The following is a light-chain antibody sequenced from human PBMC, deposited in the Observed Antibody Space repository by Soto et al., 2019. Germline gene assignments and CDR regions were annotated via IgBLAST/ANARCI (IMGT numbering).Light chain of an antibody. Sequence: QSVLTQPASVSGSPGQSITISCTGTSSDVGSSNLVSWYQQHPGKAPELIIYEGSRRPSGVSGRFSGSKSGNTASLTISGLQAEDEADYYCCSFAGSSTFYVFGTGTKVTVL. CDR1: SSDVGSSNL. CDR2: EGS. CDR3: CSFAGSSTFYV. V-gene: IGLV2-23*01. J-gene: IGLJ1*01.